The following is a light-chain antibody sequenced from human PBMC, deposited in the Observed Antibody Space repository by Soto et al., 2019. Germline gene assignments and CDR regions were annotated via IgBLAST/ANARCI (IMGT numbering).Light chain of an antibody. CDR2: DAS. J-gene: IGKJ1*01. CDR3: QHYGRSPPSWT. V-gene: IGKV3-20*01. CDR1: QSVSSNY. Sequence: EIVLTQSPGTLSLSPGERATLSCRASQSVSSNYLARYQQKPGQPPRLLISDASSRATGIPDRFSGSGSGTDFTLTISGLEPEDFAVYYCQHYGRSPPSWTFGQGTKVEIK.